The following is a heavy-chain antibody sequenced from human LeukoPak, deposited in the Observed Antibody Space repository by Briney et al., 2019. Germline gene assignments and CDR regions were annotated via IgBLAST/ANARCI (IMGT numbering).Heavy chain of an antibody. Sequence: GGSLRLSCAASGFTFSSYAMSWVRQARGKGLEWVSSISGSNDNTYYADSVKDRFTISRENSKNTLSLQMNSLRAEDTAVYYCAKGRGTTVTSAANYWGQGTLVTVSS. D-gene: IGHD4-17*01. V-gene: IGHV3-23*01. CDR2: ISGSNDNT. J-gene: IGHJ4*02. CDR1: GFTFSSYA. CDR3: AKGRGTTVTSAANY.